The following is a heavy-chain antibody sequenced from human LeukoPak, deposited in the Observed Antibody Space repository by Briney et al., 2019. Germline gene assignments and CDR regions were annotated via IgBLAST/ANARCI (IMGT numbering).Heavy chain of an antibody. CDR1: GYTLTELS. CDR3: ATGAWETPGGQVSWFDP. J-gene: IGHJ5*02. D-gene: IGHD1-26*01. Sequence: ASVKVSCKASGYTLTELSMHWVRQAPGKGLEWMGGFDPEDGETIYAQKFQDRVTMTEDTSTDTAYMELSSLRSEDTAVYYCATGAWETPGGQVSWFDPWGQGTLVTVSS. CDR2: FDPEDGET. V-gene: IGHV1-24*01.